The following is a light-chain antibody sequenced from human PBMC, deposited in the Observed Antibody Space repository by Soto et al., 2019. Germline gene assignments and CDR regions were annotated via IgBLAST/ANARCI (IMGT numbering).Light chain of an antibody. V-gene: IGLV1-44*01. CDR3: AAWDDSLNGVV. J-gene: IGLJ3*02. CDR2: SNN. CDR1: SSNIGSNT. Sequence: QSVLTQPPSASGTPGQRVTISCSGGSSNIGSNTVNWYQQLPGTAPKLLIYSNNQRPSGIPDRFSGSKSGTSASLAISGLQSEDEADYYCAAWDDSLNGVVFGGGTQLTVL.